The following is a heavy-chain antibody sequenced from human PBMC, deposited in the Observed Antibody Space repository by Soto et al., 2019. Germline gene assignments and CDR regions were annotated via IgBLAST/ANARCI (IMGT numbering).Heavy chain of an antibody. V-gene: IGHV3-23*01. D-gene: IGHD3-22*01. J-gene: IGHJ4*02. CDR2: ISGSGGTK. CDR1: GIPFSDFA. Sequence: GGSLRLSCAASGIPFSDFAMSWVRQAPGKGLEWVAAISGSGGTKFYADSLKGRLTISRDNSKSTLYLQMDTLRVEDTAVYYCATPGLYYFDSTGTFDYWGQGTLVTVSS. CDR3: ATPGLYYFDSTGTFDY.